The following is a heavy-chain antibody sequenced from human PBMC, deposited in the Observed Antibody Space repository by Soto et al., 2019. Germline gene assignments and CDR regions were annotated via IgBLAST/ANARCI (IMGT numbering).Heavy chain of an antibody. D-gene: IGHD6-13*01. J-gene: IGHJ4*02. CDR1: GFTFTNYA. V-gene: IGHV3-23*01. CDR2: IPGSGGHKLHP. CDR3: TKDLLQQPYGGYISY. Sequence: GGSLRLSCAASGFTFTNYAMSWVRLAPGQGLEWVSTIPGSGGHKLHPEYADSVKGRFTISRDNSKDTLYLQMDSLSAEDTAVYYCTKDLLQQPYGGYISYWGQGTLVTVSS.